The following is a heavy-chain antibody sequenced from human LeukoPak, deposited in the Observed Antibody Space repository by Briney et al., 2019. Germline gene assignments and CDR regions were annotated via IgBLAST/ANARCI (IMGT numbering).Heavy chain of an antibody. D-gene: IGHD3-10*01. J-gene: IGHJ4*02. CDR2: ISGSGDST. CDR1: GFTFSTDA. V-gene: IGHV3-23*01. CDR3: AKDVEYGSGTPIGY. Sequence: GGSLRLSCAASGFTFSTDAMNWVRQAPGKGLEWVSTISGSGDSTYYADSVKGRFTISRDNSKNTLYLQMNSLRVEDTAVFYSAKDVEYGSGTPIGYWGQGTLVTVSS.